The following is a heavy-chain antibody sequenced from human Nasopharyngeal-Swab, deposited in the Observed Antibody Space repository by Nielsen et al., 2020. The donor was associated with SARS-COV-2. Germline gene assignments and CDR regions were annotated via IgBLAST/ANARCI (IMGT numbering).Heavy chain of an antibody. CDR2: FDPEDGET. CDR1: GYTLTELS. CDR3: ATSPAGAGTNWYFDL. J-gene: IGHJ2*01. D-gene: IGHD6-19*01. V-gene: IGHV1-24*01. Sequence: ASAKVSCKVSGYTLTELSMHWVRQAPRKGLEWMGGFDPEDGETIYAQKFQGRVTMIEDTSTDTAYMELSSLRSEDTAVHYCATSPAGAGTNWYFDLWGRGTLVTVSS.